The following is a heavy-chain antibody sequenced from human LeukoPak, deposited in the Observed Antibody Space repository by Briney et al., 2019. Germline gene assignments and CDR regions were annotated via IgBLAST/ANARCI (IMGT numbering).Heavy chain of an antibody. J-gene: IGHJ5*02. Sequence: GGSLRLSCAASGFTFSSYAMSWVRQAPGKGLEWVSAISGSGGSTYYADSVKGRFTISRDNSKNTLYLQMNSLRAEDTAVYYCAKGGYCSGGSCYNWFDPWGQGTLVTVSS. V-gene: IGHV3-23*01. D-gene: IGHD2-15*01. CDR1: GFTFSSYA. CDR3: AKGGYCSGGSCYNWFDP. CDR2: ISGSGGST.